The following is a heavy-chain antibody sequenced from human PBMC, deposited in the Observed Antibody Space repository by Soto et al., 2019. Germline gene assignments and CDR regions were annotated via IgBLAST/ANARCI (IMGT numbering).Heavy chain of an antibody. CDR3: AKGMGPFYYYAMDV. V-gene: IGHV3-30*18. Sequence: QVQLVESGGGVVLPGRSLRLSCAASGFTFNTYAIHWVRQAPGKGLEWVAIISYDGSDKYYADSVKGRFTISRDTSKNTLYLQMNSLRGDDTAVYYCAKGMGPFYYYAMDVWGQGTTVTVSS. D-gene: IGHD3-16*01. CDR1: GFTFNTYA. J-gene: IGHJ6*02. CDR2: ISYDGSDK.